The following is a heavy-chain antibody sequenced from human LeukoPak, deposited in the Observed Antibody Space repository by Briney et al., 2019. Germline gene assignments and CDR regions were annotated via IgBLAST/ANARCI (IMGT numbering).Heavy chain of an antibody. CDR2: INHSGST. CDR3: ARGQVSGPCNY. Sequence: PSETLSLTCTVSGGSISSYYWSWIRQPPGKGLEWIGEINHSGSTNYNPSLKSRVTISVDTSKNQFSLKLSSVTAADTAVYYCARGQVSGPCNYWGQGTLITVSS. V-gene: IGHV4-34*01. J-gene: IGHJ4*02. D-gene: IGHD1-26*01. CDR1: GGSISSYY.